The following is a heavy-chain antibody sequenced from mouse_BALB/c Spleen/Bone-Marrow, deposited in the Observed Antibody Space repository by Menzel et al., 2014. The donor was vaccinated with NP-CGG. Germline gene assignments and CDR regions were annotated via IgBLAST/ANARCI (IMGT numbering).Heavy chain of an antibody. J-gene: IGHJ2*01. V-gene: IGHV1S22*01. CDR1: GYTFTSYW. CDR3: TPRLRY. CDR2: IYPGSGST. D-gene: IGHD1-2*01. Sequence: LKQSGSEPVRPGASVKLSCKASGYTFTSYWMHWVKQRPGQGLEWIGNIYPGSGSTNYDEKFKSKATLTVDTSSSTAYMQLSSLTSEDSAVYYCTPRLRYWGQGTTLTVSS.